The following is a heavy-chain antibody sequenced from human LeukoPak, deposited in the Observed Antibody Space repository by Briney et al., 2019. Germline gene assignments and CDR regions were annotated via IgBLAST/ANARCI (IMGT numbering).Heavy chain of an antibody. CDR1: GFAFTSSA. Sequence: ASVKVSCKASGFAFTSSAMQWVRQARGQRLEWIGWIVVGSGNTNYAQKFQERVTITRDMSTSTAYMELSSLRSEDTAVYYCAAETTVYFGLHYGMDVWGQGTTVTVSS. CDR2: IVVGSGNT. D-gene: IGHD4-17*01. CDR3: AAETTVYFGLHYGMDV. J-gene: IGHJ6*02. V-gene: IGHV1-58*02.